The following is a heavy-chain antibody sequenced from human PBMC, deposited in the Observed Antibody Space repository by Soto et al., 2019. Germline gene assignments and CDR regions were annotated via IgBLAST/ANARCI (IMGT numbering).Heavy chain of an antibody. Sequence: QVQLVQPGTEVRKPGASVKVSCETSGDTFTNFDLNWVRQASGQGLEWIGWMRADSGHSGHARKFQGRVSMTRDTSRRTAYMELSSRRAEDTAVYYCARYIFGQGFKAWGQGTLVFVSS. CDR1: GDTFTNFD. J-gene: IGHJ5*02. CDR3: ARYIFGQGFKA. D-gene: IGHD3-3*02. CDR2: MRADSGHS. V-gene: IGHV1-8*01.